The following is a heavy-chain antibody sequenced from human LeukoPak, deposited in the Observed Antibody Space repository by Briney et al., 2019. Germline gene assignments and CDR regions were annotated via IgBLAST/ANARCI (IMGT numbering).Heavy chain of an antibody. CDR2: IYRSGTT. V-gene: IGHV4-4*02. Sequence: SETLSLTCAVSGGSISSTNWWSWVRQPPGKGLEWIGEIYRSGTTNYKPSRKSRVTMSLDKSRNHFSLKLTSVTAADSAVYYCARRSPYSTGWSSYFDYWGQGALVTVSS. CDR1: GGSISSTNW. J-gene: IGHJ4*02. CDR3: ARRSPYSTGWSSYFDY. D-gene: IGHD6-19*01.